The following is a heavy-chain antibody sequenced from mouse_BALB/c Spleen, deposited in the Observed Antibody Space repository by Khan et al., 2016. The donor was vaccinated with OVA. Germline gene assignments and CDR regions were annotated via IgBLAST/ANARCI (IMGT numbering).Heavy chain of an antibody. J-gene: IGHJ4*01. CDR2: ISSSGST. CDR3: ARDGSRYNYAMDY. CDR1: GYSITSDYA. V-gene: IGHV3-2*02. D-gene: IGHD2-3*01. Sequence: EVQLQESGPGLVKPSQSLSLTCTVTGYSITSDYAWNWIRQFPGNKLEWMGYISSSGSTNYNPALKSRISITRDPSKNQFFLQLNSVTTEDTATYYCARDGSRYNYAMDYWGQGTSVTVSS.